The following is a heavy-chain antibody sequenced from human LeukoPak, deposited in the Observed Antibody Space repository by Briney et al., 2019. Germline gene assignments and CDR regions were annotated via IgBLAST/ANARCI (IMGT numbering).Heavy chain of an antibody. CDR1: GFTFSSYS. D-gene: IGHD2-15*01. V-gene: IGHV3-53*01. Sequence: PGGSLRLFCAASGFTFSSYSMNWIRQAPGKGLEWVSVLYSDGRTYYADSVKGRFTISRDTSKNTLYLQVNSLRAEDTAVYYCARGGGYYPIDYWGQGTLVTVSS. CDR2: LYSDGRT. J-gene: IGHJ4*02. CDR3: ARGGGYYPIDY.